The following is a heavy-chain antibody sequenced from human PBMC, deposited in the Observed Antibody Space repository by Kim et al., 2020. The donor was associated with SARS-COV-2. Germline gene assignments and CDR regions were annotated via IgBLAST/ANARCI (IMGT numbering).Heavy chain of an antibody. V-gene: IGHV3-7*01. J-gene: IGHJ4*01. Sequence: GGSLILSCAASGFTFSTFWMSWVRQAPGKGLEWVANIKQDGSEKYYVDSVKGRFTISRDNAKNSLYLQMNTLRVEDTAVYYCARGGGSVVVTAMLDYWG. CDR1: GFTFSTFW. CDR3: ARGGGSVVVTAMLDY. CDR2: IKQDGSEK. D-gene: IGHD2-21*02.